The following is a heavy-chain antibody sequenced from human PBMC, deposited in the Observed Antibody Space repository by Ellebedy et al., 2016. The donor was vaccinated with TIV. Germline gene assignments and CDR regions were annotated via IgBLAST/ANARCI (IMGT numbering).Heavy chain of an antibody. D-gene: IGHD3-3*01. CDR2: IVSSGREA. CDR1: GFTFSISG. V-gene: IGHV3-21*06. CDR3: TRDGSEWSRDY. J-gene: IGHJ4*02. Sequence: GGSLRLSXAPSGFTFSISGMTWVRQAPGKGLEWVATIVSSGREAYYADPLKGRFTISRDNAMNSVYLQLNSLSVEDTAVYYCTRDGSEWSRDYWGQGTLVTVSS.